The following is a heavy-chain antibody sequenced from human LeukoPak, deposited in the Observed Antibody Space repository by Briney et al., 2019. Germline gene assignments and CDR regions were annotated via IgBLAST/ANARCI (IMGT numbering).Heavy chain of an antibody. CDR2: IWYDGSDK. V-gene: IGHV3-33*01. CDR1: GFTFSSYG. CDR3: ARGLGLYYYYGMDV. J-gene: IGHJ6*04. Sequence: PGGSLGLSCAASGFTFSSYGMHWVRQAPGKGLEWVAVIWYDGSDKYYADSVKGRFTTSRDNSKNTLYLQMNSLRAEDTAVYYCARGLGLYYYYGMDVWGKGTTVTVSS.